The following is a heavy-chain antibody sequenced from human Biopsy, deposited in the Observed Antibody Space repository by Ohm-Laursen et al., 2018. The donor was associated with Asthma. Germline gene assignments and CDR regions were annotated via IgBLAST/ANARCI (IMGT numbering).Heavy chain of an antibody. D-gene: IGHD5-12*01. J-gene: IGHJ6*02. CDR1: GDSFSNYA. V-gene: IGHV1-69*01. Sequence: GSSVKVSCNVSGDSFSNYAISWVRQAPGQGLEWVGGLIPVLGTPDHAQMFEGRVTITADESTSTAYMELSSLSSEDTAVYYCARGYSGSDRIVYYYSGLEVWGQGTTVTVSS. CDR3: ARGYSGSDRIVYYYSGLEV. CDR2: LIPVLGTP.